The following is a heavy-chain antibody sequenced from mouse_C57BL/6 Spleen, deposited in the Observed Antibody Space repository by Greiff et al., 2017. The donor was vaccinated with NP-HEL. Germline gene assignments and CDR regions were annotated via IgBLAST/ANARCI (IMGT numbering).Heavy chain of an antibody. CDR2: INPNNGGT. CDR3: ARSAGPWFAY. J-gene: IGHJ3*01. V-gene: IGHV1-26*01. Sequence: DVKLQESGPELVKPGASVKISCKASGYTFTDYYMNWVKQSHGKSLEWIGDINPNNGGTSYNQKFKGKATLTVDKSSSTAYMELRSLTSEDSAVYYCARSAGPWFAYWGQGTLVTVSA. D-gene: IGHD1-2*01. CDR1: GYTFTDYY.